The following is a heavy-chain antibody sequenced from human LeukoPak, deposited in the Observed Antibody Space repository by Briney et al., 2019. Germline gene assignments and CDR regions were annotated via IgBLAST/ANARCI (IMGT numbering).Heavy chain of an antibody. CDR3: ARSGYSSSWYGIPAQFDY. J-gene: IGHJ4*02. V-gene: IGHV5-51*01. CDR1: GYSFTSYW. CDR2: IYPGDSNT. Sequence: GESLKISCKVSGYSFTSYWIGWVRQMPGKGLEWMGIIYPGDSNTRYSPSFQGQVTISADKSISTAYLQWSSLKASDTAMYYCARSGYSSSWYGIPAQFDYWGQGTLVTVSS. D-gene: IGHD6-13*01.